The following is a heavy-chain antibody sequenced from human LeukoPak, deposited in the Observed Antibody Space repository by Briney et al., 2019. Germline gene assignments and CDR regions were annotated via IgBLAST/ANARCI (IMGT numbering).Heavy chain of an antibody. CDR1: GCTFRSYA. J-gene: IGHJ4*02. V-gene: IGHV1-69*13. Sequence: ASLKVSCTAYGCTFRSYAISWVRQAPGQGLEWMGGLIPIFGTANYAQKFQGRVTITADESTSTAYMELSSLRSEDTAVYYCARAVWGAMVPSYFDYWGQGTLVTVSS. CDR3: ARAVWGAMVPSYFDY. D-gene: IGHD5-18*01. CDR2: LIPIFGTA.